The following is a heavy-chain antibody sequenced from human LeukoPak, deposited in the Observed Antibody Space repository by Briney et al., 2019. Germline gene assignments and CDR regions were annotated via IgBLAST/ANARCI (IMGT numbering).Heavy chain of an antibody. CDR1: GYTFTSYD. CDR2: MNPNSGNT. J-gene: IGHJ3*02. D-gene: IGHD7-27*01. Sequence: ASVKVSCKASGYTFTSYDINWVREATGQGLEWVGWMNPNSGNTGYAQKSQGRVTMHRNNSISTEYMELSSLRYEHTALYYCARTKTGDRAFDIWGQGTKVTVPS. V-gene: IGHV1-8*01. CDR3: ARTKTGDRAFDI.